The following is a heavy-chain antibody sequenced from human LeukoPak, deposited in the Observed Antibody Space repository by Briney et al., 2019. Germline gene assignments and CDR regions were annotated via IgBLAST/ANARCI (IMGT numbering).Heavy chain of an antibody. V-gene: IGHV4-34*01. J-gene: IGHJ4*02. D-gene: IGHD3-22*01. CDR1: GGSFSGYY. CDR3: ASLYDSSGYGIDY. Sequence: TSETLSLTCAVYGGSFSGYYWSWIRQPPGKGLEWIGEINHSGSTNYNPSLKSRVTISVDTSKNQFSLKLSSVTAADTAVYYCASLYDSSGYGIDYWGQGTLVTVSS. CDR2: INHSGST.